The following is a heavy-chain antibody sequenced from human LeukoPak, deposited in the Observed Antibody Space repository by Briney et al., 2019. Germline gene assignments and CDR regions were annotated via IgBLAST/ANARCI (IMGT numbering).Heavy chain of an antibody. Sequence: GGSLRLSSAVSGLTFSTYAMSWVRQAPGRGLEWVSSISGNGATTYSAGSVKGRFSISRDNSKKTAFLQMNSLRAEDTAVYYAVANMYKYMDVWGKGTTVTVSS. V-gene: IGHV3-23*01. J-gene: IGHJ6*03. CDR3: VANMYKYMDV. D-gene: IGHD1-1*01. CDR2: ISGNGATT. CDR1: GLTFSTYA.